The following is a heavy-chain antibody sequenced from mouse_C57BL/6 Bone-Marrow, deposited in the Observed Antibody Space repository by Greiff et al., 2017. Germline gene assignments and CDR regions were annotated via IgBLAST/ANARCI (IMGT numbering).Heavy chain of an antibody. CDR2: LHPTNSDT. CDR1: GYTFTSYW. V-gene: IGHV1-74*01. CDR3: ADGAMDY. J-gene: IGHJ4*01. D-gene: IGHD2-3*01. Sequence: QVQLQQSGAELVKPGASVKVSCKASGYTFTSYWMHWVKQRPGQGLEWIGRLHPTNSDTNYNQKFKGKATLTVDKYSSTAYMQLSSLTSEDSAVYFCADGAMDYWGQGTAVSVSS.